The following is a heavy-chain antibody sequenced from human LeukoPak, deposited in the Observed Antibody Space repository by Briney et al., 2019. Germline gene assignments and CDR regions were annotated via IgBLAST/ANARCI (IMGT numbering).Heavy chain of an antibody. CDR3: ARDLWGTTVTTDYFDS. D-gene: IGHD4-17*01. CDR1: GFTFSSYR. CDR2: ISSSSSYI. J-gene: IGHJ4*02. V-gene: IGHV3-21*01. Sequence: GGSLRLSCAASGFTFSSYRMNWVRQAPGKGLEWVSSISSSSSYIYYADSVKGRFTISRDNAKNSLYLQMISLRAEDMAVYYCARDLWGTTVTTDYFDSWGQGTLVTVSS.